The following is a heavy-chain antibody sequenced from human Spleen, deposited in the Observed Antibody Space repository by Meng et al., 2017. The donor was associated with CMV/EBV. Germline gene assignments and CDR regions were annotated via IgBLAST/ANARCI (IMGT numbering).Heavy chain of an antibody. J-gene: IGHJ6*02. D-gene: IGHD2-2*02. CDR1: GFSFNSYW. CDR2: INSDGSTT. Sequence: GGSLRLSCAASGFSFNSYWMHWVRQAPGKGLVWVSRINSDGSTTNYADSVKGRFTISRDNAKNTLYLQMNSLRAEDTAVYYCAKDLYCSSTSCYIFAGSDYYYYAMDVWGQGTTVTVSS. V-gene: IGHV3-74*01. CDR3: AKDLYCSSTSCYIFAGSDYYYYAMDV.